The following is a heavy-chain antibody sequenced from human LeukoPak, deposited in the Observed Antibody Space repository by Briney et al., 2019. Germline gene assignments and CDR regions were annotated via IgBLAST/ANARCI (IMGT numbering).Heavy chain of an antibody. V-gene: IGHV3-7*03. CDR2: INEGGNEK. Sequence: HAGGSLRLSCAASGFTFRNYWMSWVRQVPGKGLEWVVNINEGGNEKNYLDSVKGRFTISKDNAKNSLYLQMNSLRAEDTALYHCARNNGMDVWGQGTTVIVSS. CDR1: GFTFRNYW. CDR3: ARNNGMDV. J-gene: IGHJ6*02.